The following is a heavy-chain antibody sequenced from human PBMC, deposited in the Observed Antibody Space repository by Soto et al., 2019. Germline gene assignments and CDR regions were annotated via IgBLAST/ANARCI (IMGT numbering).Heavy chain of an antibody. J-gene: IGHJ4*02. CDR1: GFTFSSYS. Sequence: EVQLLESGGGLVQPGGSLRLSCAASGFTFSSYSMSWVRQAPGKGLEWVSGFRSGGDDGTKHYADSVKGRFTISRDNSKNTLFLQMDSLRSEDTAIYYCAKKVNSGPGSQYFDYWGQGTLVTVSS. CDR3: AKKVNSGPGSQYFDY. D-gene: IGHD3-10*01. CDR2: SGGDDGTK. V-gene: IGHV3-23*01.